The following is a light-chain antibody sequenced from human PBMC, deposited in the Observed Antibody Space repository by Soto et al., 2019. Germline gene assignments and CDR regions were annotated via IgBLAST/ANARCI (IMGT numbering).Light chain of an antibody. CDR2: LGS. J-gene: IGKJ1*01. CDR3: MQGLETPT. Sequence: IVTTQSPLSLSVTPGEPASISCRSSESLLHSIGYNYLDWYLQKPGQSPQLLIYLGSNRASGVPDRFSGSGSGRDFTLKISRVEADDVGVYYCMQGLETPTFGQGTKVEIK. V-gene: IGKV2-28*01. CDR1: ESLLHSIGYNY.